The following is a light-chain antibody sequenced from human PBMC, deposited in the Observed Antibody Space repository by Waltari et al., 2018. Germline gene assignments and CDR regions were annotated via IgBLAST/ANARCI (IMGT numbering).Light chain of an antibody. V-gene: IGLV1-51*01. CDR1: SANIGINS. CDR3: ATWDSSLSAGV. Sequence: QSVLTQPPSVSAAPGQMVSISCSGSSANIGINSVSWYQKLPEPAPKLLIYENFQRPSGIPHRFYGSKSGTSATLDITGLQTGDEGDYYCATWDSSLSAGVFGTGTKVTVL. J-gene: IGLJ1*01. CDR2: ENF.